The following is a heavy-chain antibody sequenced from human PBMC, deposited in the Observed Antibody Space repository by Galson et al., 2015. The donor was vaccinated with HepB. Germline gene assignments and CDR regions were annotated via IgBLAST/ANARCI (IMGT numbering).Heavy chain of an antibody. CDR1: GYTLTGFS. D-gene: IGHD5/OR15-5a*01. CDR3: AKEGPGKCQGFYSSDY. CDR2: FDPEDGET. V-gene: IGHV1-24*01. J-gene: IGHJ4*02. Sequence: SVKVSCKVSGYTLTGFSMHWVRQAPGKGLEWMGGFDPEDGETNYAQTFQGRVTMTDDTSTDTAYMEMSSLRAEDTAVYYCAKEGPGKCQGFYSSDYWGQGTLVTVSS.